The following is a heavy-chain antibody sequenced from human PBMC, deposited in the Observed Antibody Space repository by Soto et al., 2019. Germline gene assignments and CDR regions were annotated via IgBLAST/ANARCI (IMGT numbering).Heavy chain of an antibody. Sequence: SVKVSCKASGGTFSSYAISWVRQAPGQGLEWMGGIIPIFGTANYAQKFQGRVTITADESMSTAYMELSSLRSEDTAVYYCARAVQLWLRGAYYCGMDVWGQGTTVTVSS. J-gene: IGHJ6*02. CDR3: ARAVQLWLRGAYYCGMDV. D-gene: IGHD5-18*01. CDR2: IIPIFGTA. V-gene: IGHV1-69*13. CDR1: GGTFSSYA.